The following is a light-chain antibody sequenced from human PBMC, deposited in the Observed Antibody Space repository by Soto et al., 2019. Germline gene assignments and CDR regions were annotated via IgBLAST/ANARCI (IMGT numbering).Light chain of an antibody. CDR3: QQYGSSPTWT. CDR2: GAS. J-gene: IGKJ1*01. V-gene: IGKV3-20*01. Sequence: EIVLTQSPGTLSLSPGGRATLSCRASQSVSSNYLAWYQQKPGQAPRLLIYGASTRATGIPDRFSGSGSGTDFTLTISRLEPEDSAVYYCQQYGSSPTWTFGQGTKVDIK. CDR1: QSVSSNY.